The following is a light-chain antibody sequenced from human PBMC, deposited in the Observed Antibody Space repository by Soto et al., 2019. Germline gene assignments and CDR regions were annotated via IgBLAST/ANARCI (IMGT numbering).Light chain of an antibody. CDR2: DAY. V-gene: IGKV3-11*01. CDR1: QSVDRY. CDR3: QQRAKWPST. Sequence: VWTQSPDTLSLSPGETATLSCRASQSVDRYVAWYQQILCQAPRLLIYDAYTRATGVAARFTGSGSATDFSLTFTSLEPEDCAVYYCQQRAKWPSTFGPGTKVE. J-gene: IGKJ2*02.